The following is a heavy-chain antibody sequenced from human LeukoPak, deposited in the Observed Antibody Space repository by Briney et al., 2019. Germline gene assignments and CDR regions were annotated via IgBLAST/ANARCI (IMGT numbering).Heavy chain of an antibody. CDR1: GGSISSSNW. J-gene: IGHJ2*01. Sequence: SGTLSLTCAVSGGSISSSNWWSWVRQPPGKGLEWIGEIYHSGSTNYNPSLKSRVTISVDKSKNQFSLKLSSATAADTAVYYCARVPVVPAANFYWYFDLWGRGTLVTVSS. V-gene: IGHV4-4*02. CDR2: IYHSGST. CDR3: ARVPVVPAANFYWYFDL. D-gene: IGHD2-2*01.